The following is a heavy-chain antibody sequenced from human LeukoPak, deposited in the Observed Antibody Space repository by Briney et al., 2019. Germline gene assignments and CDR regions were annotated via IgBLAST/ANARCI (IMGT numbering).Heavy chain of an antibody. J-gene: IGHJ4*01. CDR3: AKDQTYYGSGSYYSDY. CDR2: IRYDGSDK. CDR1: GFTVSGKY. D-gene: IGHD3-10*01. Sequence: QPGGSLRLSCAASGFTVSGKYMSWVRQAPGKGLECVAFIRYDGSDKYYADSVKGRFTISRDKSKNMLYLQMNSLRAEDTAVYYCAKDQTYYGSGSYYSDYWGHGTLVTVSS. V-gene: IGHV3-30*02.